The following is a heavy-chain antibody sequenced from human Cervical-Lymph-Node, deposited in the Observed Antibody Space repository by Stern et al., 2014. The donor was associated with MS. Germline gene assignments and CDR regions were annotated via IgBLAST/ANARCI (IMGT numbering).Heavy chain of an antibody. J-gene: IGHJ6*02. Sequence: VQLVESGAEVKKPGSSVKVSCQASGGTFNVYAIHWLRQAPGQGLEWMGGIIPIFGTANYAQQFQGRVTIPADESTRNTAMQLRSLRSNDTAVYCCARDGRHTDNYGLDVWGQGTTVTVS. CDR2: IIPIFGTA. CDR3: ARDGRHTDNYGLDV. D-gene: IGHD3-9*01. V-gene: IGHV1-69*01. CDR1: GGTFNVYA.